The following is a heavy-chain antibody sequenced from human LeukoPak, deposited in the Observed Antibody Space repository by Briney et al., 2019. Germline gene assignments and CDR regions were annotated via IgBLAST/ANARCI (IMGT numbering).Heavy chain of an antibody. Sequence: GGSLRLSCATSGFIFSTYWMSWVRQAPGKGLEWVANIKEDGSEKNYADSVKGRFTISRDNSKNTVYLQMRNLRVEHTAVYYCAKVVAGNIDYYFDYWGQGILVAVSS. CDR1: GFIFSTYW. V-gene: IGHV3-7*03. D-gene: IGHD2/OR15-2a*01. J-gene: IGHJ4*02. CDR3: AKVVAGNIDYYFDY. CDR2: IKEDGSEK.